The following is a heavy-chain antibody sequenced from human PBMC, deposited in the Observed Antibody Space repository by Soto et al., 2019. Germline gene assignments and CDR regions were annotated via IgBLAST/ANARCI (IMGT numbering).Heavy chain of an antibody. Sequence: GGSLRLSXAASGFTFSSYWMSWVRQAPGKGLEWVANIKQDGSEKYHVDSVKGRFTISRDNAKNSLYLQMSSLRAEDTAVYYCAKDSVSGRSNWFDPWGQGTLVTVSS. CDR1: GFTFSSYW. J-gene: IGHJ5*02. D-gene: IGHD3-16*02. V-gene: IGHV3-7*03. CDR2: IKQDGSEK. CDR3: AKDSVSGRSNWFDP.